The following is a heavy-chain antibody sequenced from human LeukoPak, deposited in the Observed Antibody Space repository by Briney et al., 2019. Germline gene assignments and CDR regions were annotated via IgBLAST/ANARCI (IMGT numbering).Heavy chain of an antibody. CDR3: ARDPGIGYDY. Sequence: VASVKASCKASGGTFSSYAISWVRQAPGQGLEWMGRIIPILGIANYAQKFQGRVTITADKSTSTAYMELSSLRSEDTAVYYCARDPGIGYDYWGQGTLVTVSS. CDR1: GGTFSSYA. V-gene: IGHV1-69*04. CDR2: IIPILGIA. J-gene: IGHJ4*02. D-gene: IGHD2-15*01.